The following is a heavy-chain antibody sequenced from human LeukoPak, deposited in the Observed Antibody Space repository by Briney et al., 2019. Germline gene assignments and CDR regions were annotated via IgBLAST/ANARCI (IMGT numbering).Heavy chain of an antibody. D-gene: IGHD3-9*01. CDR1: GFTFSRNG. V-gene: IGHV3-33*01. Sequence: PGRSLRLSCAASGFTFSRNGMHWVRQAPGKGLEWVAVIWYDGSNKYYADSVKGRFTISRDNSENTLYLQMNSLRAEDTAVYYCARDLGYDILTGYYSDWGQGTLVTVSS. J-gene: IGHJ4*02. CDR3: ARDLGYDILTGYYSD. CDR2: IWYDGSNK.